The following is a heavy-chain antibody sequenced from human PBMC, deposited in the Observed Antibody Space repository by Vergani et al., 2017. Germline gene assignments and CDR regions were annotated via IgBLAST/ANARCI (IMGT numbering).Heavy chain of an antibody. Sequence: QVTLRESGPALVKPTQTLTLTCTFSGFSLSTSGMCVSWIRQPPGKALEWLALIDWDDDKYYSTSLKTRLTISRDNSKNTLYLQMNSLRAEDTAVYYCAKDSSSGGNYWGQGTLVTVSS. J-gene: IGHJ4*02. CDR1: GFSLSTSGMC. CDR3: AKDSSSGGNY. D-gene: IGHD6-19*01. CDR2: IDWDDDK. V-gene: IGHV2-70*02.